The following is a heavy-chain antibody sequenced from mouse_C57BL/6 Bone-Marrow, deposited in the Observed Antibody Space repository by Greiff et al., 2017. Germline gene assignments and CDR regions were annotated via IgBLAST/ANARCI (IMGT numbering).Heavy chain of an antibody. CDR1: GFNIKDDY. CDR2: IDPENGDT. V-gene: IGHV14-4*01. Sequence: EVKLMESGAELVRPGASVKLSCTASGFNIKDDYMHWVKQRPEQGLEWIGWIDPENGDTAYASKVQGKATITADTSSNTAYLQLSSLTSEDTAVYYSTSYGCFDYWGQGTTLTVSS. CDR3: TSYGCFDY. D-gene: IGHD2-2*01. J-gene: IGHJ2*01.